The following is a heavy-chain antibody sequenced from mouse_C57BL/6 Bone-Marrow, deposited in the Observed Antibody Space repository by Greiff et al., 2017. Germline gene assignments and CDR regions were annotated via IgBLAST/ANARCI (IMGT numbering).Heavy chain of an antibody. D-gene: IGHD1-1*01. CDR2: IYPRSGNT. CDR1: GYTFTDYD. J-gene: IGHJ1*03. V-gene: IGHV1-81*01. Sequence: VQLQQSGAELARPGASVKLSCKASGYTFTDYDISWVKQRTGQGLEWIGEIYPRSGNTYYNEKFKGKATLTADKSSSTAYMELRSLTSEDSAVYFWERAQYYGGSHGDFDVGGTGTTVTVSA. CDR3: ERAQYYGGSHGDFDV.